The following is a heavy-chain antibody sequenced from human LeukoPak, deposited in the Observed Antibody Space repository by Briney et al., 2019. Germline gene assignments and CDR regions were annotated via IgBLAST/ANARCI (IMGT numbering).Heavy chain of an antibody. J-gene: IGHJ4*02. CDR1: GGSISSYY. D-gene: IGHD2-15*01. CDR2: IYTSGTT. CDR3: ARTSPRAATFDY. Sequence: PSETLSLTCAVSGGSISSYYWSWIRQPAGKGLEWIGRIYTSGTTNYNPSLKSRVTTSVDTSKNQFSLNLNSVTAADTAVYYCARTSPRAATFDYWGQGTLVTVSS. V-gene: IGHV4-4*07.